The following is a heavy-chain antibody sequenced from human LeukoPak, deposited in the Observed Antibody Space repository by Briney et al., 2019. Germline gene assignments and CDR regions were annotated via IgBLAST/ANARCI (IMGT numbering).Heavy chain of an antibody. Sequence: SETLSLTCTVSGGSVSRGGYYWNWIRQHPGKGLEWIGYIYYSGSTNYNPSLKSRVTISVDTSKNQFSLKLSSVTAADTAVYYCARGARGSYSYWGQGTLVTVSS. D-gene: IGHD1-26*01. J-gene: IGHJ4*02. CDR1: GGSVSRGGYY. V-gene: IGHV4-61*08. CDR2: IYYSGST. CDR3: ARGARGSYSY.